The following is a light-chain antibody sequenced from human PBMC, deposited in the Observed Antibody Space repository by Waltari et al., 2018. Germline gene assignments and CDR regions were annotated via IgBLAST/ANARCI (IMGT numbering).Light chain of an antibody. CDR3: QQYGSSLLWT. CDR2: GAS. CDR1: QSVSSSY. V-gene: IGKV3-20*01. J-gene: IGKJ1*01. Sequence: VLPQSPGTLSLSPGAGATLSCRASQSVSSSYLAWYQQKPGQAPRLLIYGASSRATGIPDRFSGSGSGTDFTLTISRLEPEDFAVYYCQQYGSSLLWTFGQGTKVEIK.